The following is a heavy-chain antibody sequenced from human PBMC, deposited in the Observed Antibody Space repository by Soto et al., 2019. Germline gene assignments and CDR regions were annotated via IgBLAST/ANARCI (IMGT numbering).Heavy chain of an antibody. J-gene: IGHJ4*02. D-gene: IGHD3-16*01. CDR1: GFTFSNYA. Sequence: EVQLLDSGGGLVQPGGSLRLSCAASGFTFSNYAMTWVRQGPGKGLEWFSGISGSGGSSYYADSVKGGFTISRDNSKSTLYLQMNSLRAEDTAVYYCAKAYFVWSSEQPYYFDYWGQGTLVTVSS. CDR3: AKAYFVWSSEQPYYFDY. V-gene: IGHV3-23*01. CDR2: ISGSGGSS.